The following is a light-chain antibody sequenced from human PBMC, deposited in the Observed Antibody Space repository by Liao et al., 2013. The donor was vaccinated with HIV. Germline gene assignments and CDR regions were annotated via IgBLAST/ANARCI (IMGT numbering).Light chain of an antibody. Sequence: SLDLTQPPSVSVSPGQTASITCSGDKLGDKNVCWYQQKPGQSPVPVIYQDTKRPSGIPERFSGSKSGNTATLTISGTQAMDEADYYCQAWDSRTGVFGTGTKVTVL. CDR3: QAWDSRTGV. V-gene: IGLV3-1*01. CDR1: KLGDKN. J-gene: IGLJ1*01. CDR2: QDT.